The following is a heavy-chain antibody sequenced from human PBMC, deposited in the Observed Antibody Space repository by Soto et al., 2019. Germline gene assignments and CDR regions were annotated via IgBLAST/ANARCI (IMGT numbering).Heavy chain of an antibody. Sequence: QVQLVQSGAEVKKPGASVKVSCKASGYTFTSYGISWVRQAPGQGLEWMGWISAYNGNTNYAQKLQGRVTMTTDTSTSTAYMELRNLRSNDTAVYYCAIDRHIAAAEDDFDYWGQGTLVTVS. J-gene: IGHJ4*02. D-gene: IGHD6-13*01. CDR3: AIDRHIAAAEDDFDY. CDR2: ISAYNGNT. V-gene: IGHV1-18*01. CDR1: GYTFTSYG.